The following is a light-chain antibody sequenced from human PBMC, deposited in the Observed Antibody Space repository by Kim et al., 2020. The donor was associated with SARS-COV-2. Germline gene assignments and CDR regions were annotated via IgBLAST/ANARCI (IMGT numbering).Light chain of an antibody. CDR2: GAS. V-gene: IGKV3-15*01. Sequence: PGERATLSCRASQSLSSGSLAWYQQKPGQAPRLLLYGASTRATDIPARFSGSGSGTEFTLTIRSLQSEDLAVYYCQQYNDWPLISFGGGTKVDIK. J-gene: IGKJ4*01. CDR1: QSLSSG. CDR3: QQYNDWPLIS.